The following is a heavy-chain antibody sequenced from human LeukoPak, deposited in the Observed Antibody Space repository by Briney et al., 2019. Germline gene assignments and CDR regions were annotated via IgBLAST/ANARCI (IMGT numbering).Heavy chain of an antibody. CDR3: AKALRGYYDSSGYYPAADDAFDI. J-gene: IGHJ3*02. D-gene: IGHD3-22*01. CDR2: IRYDGSNK. Sequence: GGSLRLSCAASGFTFSSYGMHWVRQAPGKGLEWVAFIRYDGSNKYYADSVKGRFTISRDNSKNTLYLQMNSLRAEDTAVYYCAKALRGYYDSSGYYPAADDAFDIWGQGTMVTVSS. V-gene: IGHV3-30*02. CDR1: GFTFSSYG.